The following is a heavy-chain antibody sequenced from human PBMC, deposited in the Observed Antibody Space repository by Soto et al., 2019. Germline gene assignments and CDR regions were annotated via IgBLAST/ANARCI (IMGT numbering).Heavy chain of an antibody. CDR1: GYSFTSYW. V-gene: IGHV5-51*01. D-gene: IGHD6-6*01. CDR3: ARRSIAAYGMDV. Sequence: LKISCKGSGYSFTSYWIGWVRQMPGKGLEWMGMIYPGDSDTRYSQSLQGQVTIAADKSISTAYLQWSSLKASDTAMYYCARRSIAAYGMDVWGQGTTVTVSS. J-gene: IGHJ6*02. CDR2: IYPGDSDT.